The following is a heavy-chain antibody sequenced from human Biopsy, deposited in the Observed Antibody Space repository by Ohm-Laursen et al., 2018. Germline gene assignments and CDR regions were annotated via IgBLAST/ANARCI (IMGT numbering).Heavy chain of an antibody. D-gene: IGHD6-6*01. CDR1: GGSISSGGSY. Sequence: TLSLTCSVSGGSISSGGSYWSWIRQRPGKGLEWIGYIFNSANTYYNPSLKNLITISGDTSKNQSSLKLNSVTAADTAVYYGARGEYSSSIFDHWGQGTLVTVSS. V-gene: IGHV4-31*01. CDR2: IFNSANT. CDR3: ARGEYSSSIFDH. J-gene: IGHJ4*02.